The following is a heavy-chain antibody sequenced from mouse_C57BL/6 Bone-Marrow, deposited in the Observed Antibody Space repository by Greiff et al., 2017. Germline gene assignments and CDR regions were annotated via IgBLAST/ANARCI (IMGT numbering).Heavy chain of an antibody. CDR1: GFNIKDDY. CDR3: SSFEGNYFDF. CDR2: IDPEIGDT. Sequence: VQLQQSGAELVRPGASVKLSCTASGFNIKDDYIHWVNQRPDQGLEWIGWIDPEIGDTEYASKFLVKATITSAPSPNTAYLLLSSLTSEDTAVYYCSSFEGNYFDFWGQGTPLTVAS. J-gene: IGHJ2*01. V-gene: IGHV14-4*01.